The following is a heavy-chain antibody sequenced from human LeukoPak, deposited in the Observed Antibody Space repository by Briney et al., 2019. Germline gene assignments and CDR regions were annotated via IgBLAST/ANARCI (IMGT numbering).Heavy chain of an antibody. CDR1: GGSISSYY. V-gene: IGHV4-59*01. CDR3: ATGDWYPLDY. Sequence: HPSETLSLTCTVSGGSISSYYWSWIRQPPGKGLEWIGYIYYSGSTNYNPSLKSRVTISVDTSKNQFSLKLSSVTAADTAVYYCATGDWYPLDYWGQGTLVTVSS. D-gene: IGHD3-9*01. CDR2: IYYSGST. J-gene: IGHJ4*02.